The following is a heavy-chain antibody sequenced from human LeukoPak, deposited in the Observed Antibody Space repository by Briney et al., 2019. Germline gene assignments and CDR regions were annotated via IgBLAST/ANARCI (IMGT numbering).Heavy chain of an antibody. CDR1: GGSITSYF. Sequence: ASETLSLTCTVSGGSITSYFYIWVRQPPGKGLEWIGYIYYSANTNSNPSLKSRVTISLDTSKNQFSLKLSSVTAADTAVYYCARVGIAAAEFDYWGQGTLVTVSS. V-gene: IGHV4-59*01. D-gene: IGHD6-13*01. CDR3: ARVGIAAAEFDY. CDR2: IYYSANT. J-gene: IGHJ4*02.